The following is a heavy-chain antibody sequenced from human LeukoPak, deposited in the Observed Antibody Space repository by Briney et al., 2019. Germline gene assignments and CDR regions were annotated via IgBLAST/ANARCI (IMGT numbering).Heavy chain of an antibody. J-gene: IGHJ4*02. V-gene: IGHV1-18*01. D-gene: IGHD2-2*01. CDR3: ARDRSTSLDY. Sequence: VASVKVSCKASGYTFTSYGISWVRQAPGQGLEWMGWISAYNGNTNYAQKLRGRVTMTTDTSTSTAYVELRSLRSDDTAVYYCARDRSTSLDYWGQGTLVTVSS. CDR1: GYTFTSYG. CDR2: ISAYNGNT.